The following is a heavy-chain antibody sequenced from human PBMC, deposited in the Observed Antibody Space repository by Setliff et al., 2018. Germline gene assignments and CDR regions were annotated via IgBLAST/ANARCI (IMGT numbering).Heavy chain of an antibody. V-gene: IGHV1-46*03. J-gene: IGHJ3*02. D-gene: IGHD6-19*01. CDR2: INPSGGGT. CDR3: ARVYLAGSGWDKANALDI. Sequence: ASVKVSCKASGYTFIYYYIHWVRQAPGQGLEWMGLINPSGGGTIYARKFQGRVAMARETSTSTVYMELSSLRSEDTAVYYCARVYLAGSGWDKANALDIWGQGTMVTVSS. CDR1: GYTFIYYY.